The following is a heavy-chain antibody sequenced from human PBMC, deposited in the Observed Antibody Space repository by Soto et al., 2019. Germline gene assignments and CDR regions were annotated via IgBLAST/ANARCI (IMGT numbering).Heavy chain of an antibody. J-gene: IGHJ4*02. CDR3: ARLEGLATISYYFDF. D-gene: IGHD3-9*01. V-gene: IGHV4-39*01. CDR2: IYYRGNA. Sequence: QLQLQESGPGLVKPSETLSLTCSVSDDSINSDKYYWGWIRQPPGKGLESIGSIYYRGNAYYNPSLQTRGTIALDKSKSQFSLKLNSVTAAASAVYFCARLEGLATISYYFDFWGPGALVTVSS. CDR1: DDSINSDKYY.